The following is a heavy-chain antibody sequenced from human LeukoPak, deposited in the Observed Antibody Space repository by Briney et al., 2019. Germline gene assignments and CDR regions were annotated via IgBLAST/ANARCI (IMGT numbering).Heavy chain of an antibody. CDR1: GGSIRSYH. Sequence: PSETLSLTCTVSGGSIRSYHWSWIRQPPGKGLEWIGYIYYSGSTNYNPSLKSRVTISVDTSKNQFSLKLSSVTAADTAVYYCARVWRSPYGDYYFDYWGQGTLVTVSS. V-gene: IGHV4-59*01. J-gene: IGHJ4*02. CDR3: ARVWRSPYGDYYFDY. CDR2: IYYSGST. D-gene: IGHD4-17*01.